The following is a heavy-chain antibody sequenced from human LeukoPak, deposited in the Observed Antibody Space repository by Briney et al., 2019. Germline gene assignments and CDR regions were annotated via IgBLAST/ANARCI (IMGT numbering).Heavy chain of an antibody. V-gene: IGHV4-30-2*01. Sequence: PSQTLSLTCAVSGGSISSGGYSWSWIRQPPGKGLEWIGYIYHSGSTYYNPPLKSRVTISVDRSRNQFSLKLSSVTAADTAVYYCARGRADYYDSSGYFAPWGQGTLVTVSS. CDR1: GGSISSGGYS. J-gene: IGHJ5*02. CDR3: ARGRADYYDSSGYFAP. D-gene: IGHD3-22*01. CDR2: IYHSGST.